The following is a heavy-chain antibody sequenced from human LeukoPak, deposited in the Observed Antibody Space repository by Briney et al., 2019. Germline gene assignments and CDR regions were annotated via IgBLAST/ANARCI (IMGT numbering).Heavy chain of an antibody. V-gene: IGHV4-34*01. CDR2: INHSGST. J-gene: IGHJ5*02. Sequence: SETLSLTCAVYGGSFSGYYWSWIRQPPGKGLEWIGEINHSGSTNYNPSLKSRVTISVDTSKNQFSLELSSVTAADTAVYYCARRPFIAARRYNWFDPWGQGTLVTVSS. D-gene: IGHD6-6*01. CDR1: GGSFSGYY. CDR3: ARRPFIAARRYNWFDP.